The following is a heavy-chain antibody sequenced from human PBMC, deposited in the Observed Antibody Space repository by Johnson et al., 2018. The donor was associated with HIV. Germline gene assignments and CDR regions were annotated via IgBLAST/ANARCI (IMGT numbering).Heavy chain of an antibody. V-gene: IGHV3-30*03. CDR3: VRGREGVDNSGGSFDV. J-gene: IGHJ3*01. CDR1: GFTFSTYW. CDR2: ISYDGSNK. Sequence: QVQLVESGGGLVQPGGSLRLSCAASGFTFSTYWMSWVRQAPGKGLEWVAVISYDGSNKYYADSVKGRFTISRDNSKNTLFLQMNSLRPEDTAVFYCVRGREGVDNSGGSFDVWGQGTMVIVSS. D-gene: IGHD1-1*01.